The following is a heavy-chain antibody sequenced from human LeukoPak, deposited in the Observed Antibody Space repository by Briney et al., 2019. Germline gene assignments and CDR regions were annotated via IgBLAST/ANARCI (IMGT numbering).Heavy chain of an antibody. D-gene: IGHD2-21*02. CDR1: GFTFSSYA. CDR2: VSYDGSNK. CDR3: AKGGVVVTALSI. Sequence: QSGRSLRLSCAASGFTFSSYAMHWVRQAPGKGLEWVAVVSYDGSNKYYADSVKGRFTISRDNSKNTLYLQMNSLRAEDTAVYYCAKGGVVVTALSIWGQGTLVTVSS. V-gene: IGHV3-30-3*01. J-gene: IGHJ4*02.